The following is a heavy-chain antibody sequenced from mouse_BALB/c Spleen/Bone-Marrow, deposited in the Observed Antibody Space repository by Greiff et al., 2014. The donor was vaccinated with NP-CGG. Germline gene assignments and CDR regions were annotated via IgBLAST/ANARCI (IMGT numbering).Heavy chain of an antibody. Sequence: VQLQESGAELVKPGASVKLSCKVSGYTFTNYYVYWVKQRPGQGLEWIGEINPSNGVTNFNEKFMIKATLTVDSSSSTAYMHLSSLTSEDSAVYYCTRSGLYGCGTYFDVWGAGTTVTVSS. CDR3: TRSGLYGCGTYFDV. CDR1: GYTFTNYY. D-gene: IGHD1-2*01. J-gene: IGHJ1*01. V-gene: IGHV1S81*02. CDR2: INPSNGVT.